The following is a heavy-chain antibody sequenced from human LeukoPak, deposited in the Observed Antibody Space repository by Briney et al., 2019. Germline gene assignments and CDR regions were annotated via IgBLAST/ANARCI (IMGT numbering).Heavy chain of an antibody. V-gene: IGHV1-69*06. CDR2: IIPIFGTA. CDR1: GGTFSSYA. CDR3: ARALRSGGSWGYYFDY. D-gene: IGHD2-15*01. Sequence: SVKVSCKASGGTFSSYAISWVRQAPGQGLEWMGGIIPIFGTANYAQKFQGRVTITADKSTSTAYMELSSLRAEDTAVYYCARALRSGGSWGYYFDYWGQGTLVTVSS. J-gene: IGHJ4*02.